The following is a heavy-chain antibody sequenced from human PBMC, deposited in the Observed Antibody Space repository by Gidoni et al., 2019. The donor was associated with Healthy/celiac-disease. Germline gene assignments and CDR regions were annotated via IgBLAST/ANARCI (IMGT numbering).Heavy chain of an antibody. CDR2: IIPICGTA. J-gene: IGHJ6*02. CDR1: GGTFSSYA. CDR3: ASRVAARTYYYYGMDV. Sequence: QVQLVQSGAEVKKPGSSVKVSCKASGGTFSSYAISWVRQAPGQGLEWMGGIIPICGTANYAQKFQGRVTITADESTSTAYMELSSLRSEDTAVYYCASRVAARTYYYYGMDVWGQGTTVTVSS. D-gene: IGHD6-6*01. V-gene: IGHV1-69*01.